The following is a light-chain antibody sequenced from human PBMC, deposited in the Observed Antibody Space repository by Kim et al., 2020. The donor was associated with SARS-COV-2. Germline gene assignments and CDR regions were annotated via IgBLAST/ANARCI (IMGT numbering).Light chain of an antibody. V-gene: IGLV4-69*01. CDR2: LNSDGSH. Sequence: TVKLTCPLSSGQSSSAIAWHQQQPEKGPRYLMKLNSDGSHSKGDGIPDRFSGSSSGAERYLTISSLQSEDEADYYCQTWGTGIWVFGGGTQLTVL. CDR1: SGQSSSA. CDR3: QTWGTGIWV. J-gene: IGLJ3*02.